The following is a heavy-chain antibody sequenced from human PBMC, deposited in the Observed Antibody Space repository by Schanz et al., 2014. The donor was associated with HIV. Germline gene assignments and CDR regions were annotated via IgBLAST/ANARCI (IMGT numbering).Heavy chain of an antibody. V-gene: IGHV3-23*04. D-gene: IGHD2-21*01. CDR3: AQDGGDLPCFGY. CDR2: ISVRGENT. Sequence: VQLVESGGGVVQPGRSLRLSCTASGFTFSSSGMHWVRQAPGKGLEWVSTISVRGENTHYADSVMGRFTISRDDSKNTLYLQMNSLRAEDSATYYCAQDGGDLPCFGYWGQGTLATVSP. CDR1: GFTFSSSG. J-gene: IGHJ4*02.